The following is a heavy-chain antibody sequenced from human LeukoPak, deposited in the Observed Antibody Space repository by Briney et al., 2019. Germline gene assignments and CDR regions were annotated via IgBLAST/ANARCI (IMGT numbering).Heavy chain of an antibody. V-gene: IGHV3-21*01. Sequence: GGSLRLSCAASGFTFSTYSMNWVSQAPGKGLEWVSSISSSSSYIYYADSVKGRFTISRDNAKNSLYLQMNSLRAEDTAVYFCARDLKWGVLGYSYGSGMDVWGQGTTVTVSS. D-gene: IGHD5-18*01. J-gene: IGHJ6*02. CDR3: ARDLKWGVLGYSYGSGMDV. CDR1: GFTFSTYS. CDR2: ISSSSSYI.